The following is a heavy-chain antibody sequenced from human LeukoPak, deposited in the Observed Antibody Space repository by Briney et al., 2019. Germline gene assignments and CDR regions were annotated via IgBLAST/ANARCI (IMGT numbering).Heavy chain of an antibody. CDR3: ARDSSRGSNWFDP. CDR2: THYSGTT. Sequence: PSETLSLTCTVSGGSISSYYWSWIRQPPEKGLEWIGYTHYSGTTNYNPSLQCRATMSVDTSKNQFSLKLSSVTAADTAVYYCARDSSRGSNWFDPWGQGTLVTVSS. V-gene: IGHV4-59*12. D-gene: IGHD6-19*01. CDR1: GGSISSYY. J-gene: IGHJ5*02.